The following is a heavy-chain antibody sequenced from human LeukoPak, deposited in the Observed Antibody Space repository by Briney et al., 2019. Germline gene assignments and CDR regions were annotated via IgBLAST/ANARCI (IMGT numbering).Heavy chain of an antibody. CDR1: GFTFSDYY. Sequence: PGGSLRLSCAASGFTFSDYYMSWIRQAPGKGLEWVSYISSSGSTMYYADSVKGRFTISRDNAKNSLYLQMDSLRAEDTAVYYCARDRANYYDSSGYHRGGFDYRGQGTLVTVSS. J-gene: IGHJ4*02. D-gene: IGHD3-22*01. CDR2: ISSSGSTM. CDR3: ARDRANYYDSSGYHRGGFDY. V-gene: IGHV3-11*01.